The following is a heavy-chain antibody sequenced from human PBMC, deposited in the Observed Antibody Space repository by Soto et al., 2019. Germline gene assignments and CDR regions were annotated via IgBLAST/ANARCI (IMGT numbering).Heavy chain of an antibody. V-gene: IGHV3-9*01. CDR3: EMYNSNDLYYTFES. CDR2: INLNSDTI. J-gene: IGHJ4*02. Sequence: GGALRLSCAASGFTFDDYAMHWVRQAPGKCLEWVSGINLNSDTICYADSVKGRFTVSRHNAKGSMLLQMSSLRAEDTAVYFCEMYNSNDLYYTFESWGQGTPIPVSS. D-gene: IGHD6-19*01. CDR1: GFTFDDYA.